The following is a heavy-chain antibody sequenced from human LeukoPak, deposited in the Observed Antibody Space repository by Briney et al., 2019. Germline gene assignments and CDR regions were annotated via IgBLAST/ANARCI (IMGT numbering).Heavy chain of an antibody. Sequence: PGGSLRLSCAASGFTFSTYNMNWVRQAPGKGLEWVSYMSSSGTTIHYVDSVKGRFRNSRDNAKNTVYLEMNSLRSEDTAVYYCARSLIPLGMDVWGQGTTVTVSS. V-gene: IGHV3-48*04. J-gene: IGHJ6*02. CDR1: GFTFSTYN. CDR2: MSSSGTTI. CDR3: ARSLIPLGMDV. D-gene: IGHD2-21*01.